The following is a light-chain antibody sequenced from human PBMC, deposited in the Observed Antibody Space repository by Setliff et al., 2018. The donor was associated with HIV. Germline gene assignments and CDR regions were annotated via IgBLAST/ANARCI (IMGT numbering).Light chain of an antibody. CDR1: TSDVGGYNF. V-gene: IGLV2-11*01. J-gene: IGLJ1*01. CDR2: DVI. CDR3: CSYAGSHTFV. Sequence: QSVLTQPRSVSGSPGQSVTISCTGTTSDVGGYNFVSWYQHHPGKAPKLMIYDVIKLPSGVPDRFSGSKSGNTASLTISGLQAEDEADYYCCSYAGSHTFVFGTGTKSPS.